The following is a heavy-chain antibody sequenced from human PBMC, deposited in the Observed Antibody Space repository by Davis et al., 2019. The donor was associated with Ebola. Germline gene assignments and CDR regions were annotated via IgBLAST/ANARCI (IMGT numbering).Heavy chain of an antibody. J-gene: IGHJ4*02. CDR1: GGSISSYY. Sequence: PSETLSLTCTVSGGSISSYYWSWIRQPPGKGLEWIGYIYYSGSTNYNPSLKSRVTISVDTSKNQFSLKLSSVTAADTAVYYCARAQLWINYFDYWGQGTLVTVSS. V-gene: IGHV4-59*12. D-gene: IGHD5-18*01. CDR3: ARAQLWINYFDY. CDR2: IYYSGST.